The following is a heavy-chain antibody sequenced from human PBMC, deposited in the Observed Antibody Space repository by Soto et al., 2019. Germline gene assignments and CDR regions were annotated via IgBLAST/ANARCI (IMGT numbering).Heavy chain of an antibody. CDR1: GYTFTSYY. J-gene: IGHJ4*02. Sequence: GASVKVSCKASGYTFTSYYMHWVRQAPGQGLEWMGIINPSGGSTSYAQRFQGRVTMTRDTSTSTVYMEPSSLRSEDTAVYYCARDSRGSGHFDYWGQGTLVTVSS. V-gene: IGHV1-46*01. CDR2: INPSGGST. CDR3: ARDSRGSGHFDY. D-gene: IGHD3-10*01.